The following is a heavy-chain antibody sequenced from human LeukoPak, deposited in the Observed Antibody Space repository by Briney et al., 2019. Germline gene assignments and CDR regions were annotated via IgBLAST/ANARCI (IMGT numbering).Heavy chain of an antibody. CDR1: GFTFSSYS. V-gene: IGHV3-48*01. D-gene: IGHD4/OR15-4a*01. J-gene: IGHJ5*02. CDR2: ISSSSSTI. CDR3: ARGQGASRGWFDP. Sequence: GGSLRLSCAASGFTFSSYSMNWVRQAPGKGLEWVSYISSSSSTIYYADSVKGRFTISRDNAKNSLYLQMNSLRAEDTAVYYCARGQGASRGWFDPWGQGTLVTVSS.